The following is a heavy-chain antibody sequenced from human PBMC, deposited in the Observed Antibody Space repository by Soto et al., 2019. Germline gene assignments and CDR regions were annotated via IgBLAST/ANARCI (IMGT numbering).Heavy chain of an antibody. CDR3: ASTLDV. CDR2: ISYDGSNK. J-gene: IGHJ6*02. Sequence: QVQLVESGGGVVQPGRSLRLSCAASGFTFSSYAMHWVRQAPGKGLEWVAVISYDGSNKYYADSVKGRFTISRDNSKNTRYLQMNSLSADDTAVYYCASTLDVWGQGTTATVSS. V-gene: IGHV3-30-3*01. CDR1: GFTFSSYA.